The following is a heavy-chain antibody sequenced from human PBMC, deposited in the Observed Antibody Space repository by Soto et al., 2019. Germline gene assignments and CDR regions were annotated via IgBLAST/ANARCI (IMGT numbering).Heavy chain of an antibody. CDR3: ARSQHTSSLPIRDY. D-gene: IGHD2-2*01. CDR2: IYSGGST. CDR1: GVTVSSNY. Sequence: PGSSLGLSCAASGVTVSSNYMSWIRQAPGKGLEWVSVIYSGGSTYYADSVKGRFTISRDNSKNTLYLQMNSLRAEDTAVYYCARSQHTSSLPIRDYWGQRTLPTASS. J-gene: IGHJ4*02. V-gene: IGHV3-66*01.